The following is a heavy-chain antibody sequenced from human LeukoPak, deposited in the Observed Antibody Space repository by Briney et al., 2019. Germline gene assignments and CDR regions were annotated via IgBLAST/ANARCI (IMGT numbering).Heavy chain of an antibody. D-gene: IGHD2-2*01. J-gene: IGHJ4*02. CDR2: INHSGST. CDR3: ARGRCSSTSCLFDS. V-gene: IGHV4-34*01. Sequence: KPSETLSLTCAVYGGSFSGYYWSWIRQPPGKGLEWIGEINHSGSTNYNPSLKSRVTISVDTSKNQFSLKLSSVTAADTAVYYCARGRCSSTSCLFDSWGQGTLVTVSS. CDR1: GGSFSGYY.